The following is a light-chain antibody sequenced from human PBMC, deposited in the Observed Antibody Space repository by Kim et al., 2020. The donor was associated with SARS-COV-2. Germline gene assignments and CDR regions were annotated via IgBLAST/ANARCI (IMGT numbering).Light chain of an antibody. CDR1: SPNIGSNA. Sequence: GQEVTISCSGSSPNIGSNAVSWYQQLPGTAPKLLVYSNDQRPSGVPDRFSGSRSGTSASLAISGLQSEDEADYYCAAWDDSLYGRRFGGGTKVTVL. V-gene: IGLV1-44*01. CDR3: AAWDDSLYGRR. J-gene: IGLJ3*02. CDR2: SND.